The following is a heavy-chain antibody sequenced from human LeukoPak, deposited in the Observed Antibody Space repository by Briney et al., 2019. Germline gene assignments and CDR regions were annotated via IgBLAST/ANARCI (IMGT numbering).Heavy chain of an antibody. V-gene: IGHV3-30*18. CDR2: ISYDGSNK. CDR3: AKALIGTGGYFQH. CDR1: GFTFSSYG. D-gene: IGHD1-1*01. Sequence: GGSLRLSCAASGFTFSSYGMHWVRQAPGKGLEWVAVISYDGSNKYYADSVKGRFTISRDNSKNTVYLQMNSLRVEDTAVYSCAKALIGTGGYFQHWGHGALVTVSS. J-gene: IGHJ1*01.